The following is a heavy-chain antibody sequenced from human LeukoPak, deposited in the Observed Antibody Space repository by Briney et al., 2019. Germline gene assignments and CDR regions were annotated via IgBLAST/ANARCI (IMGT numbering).Heavy chain of an antibody. CDR2: INLSGST. Sequence: PSETLSLTCAVYGGSFSGYYWSWIRQPPGKGLEWIGEINLSGSTNYNPSLKSRVTISVDTSKNQFSLKLSSVTAADTAVYYCARGYCSGGSCYFHYYYMDVWGKGTTVTVSS. J-gene: IGHJ6*03. CDR1: GGSFSGYY. V-gene: IGHV4-34*01. CDR3: ARGYCSGGSCYFHYYYMDV. D-gene: IGHD2-15*01.